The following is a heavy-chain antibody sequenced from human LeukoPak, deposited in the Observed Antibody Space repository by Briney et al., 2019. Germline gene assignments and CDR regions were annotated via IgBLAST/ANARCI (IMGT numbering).Heavy chain of an antibody. V-gene: IGHV1-8*01. CDR1: GYTFTSHH. CDR2: MNPDTGNT. Sequence: GASVKVSCKASGYTFTSHHINWVRQAAGQGLEWMGWMNPDTGNTAYAQKFQARVTMTWDTSISTAYMELRSLRSDDTAVYYCARDLGSSATSTNWFDPWGQGTLVTVSS. J-gene: IGHJ5*02. CDR3: ARDLGSSATSTNWFDP. D-gene: IGHD6-6*01.